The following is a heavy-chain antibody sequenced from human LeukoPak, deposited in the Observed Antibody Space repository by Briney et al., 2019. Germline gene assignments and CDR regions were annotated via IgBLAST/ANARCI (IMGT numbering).Heavy chain of an antibody. CDR3: TRAVGAPSYPLDY. Sequence: GGSLRLSCAASGFTFSGSAMHWVRQASGKGLEWVGRIRSKANSYATAYAASVKGRFTISRDDSKYTAYLQMNSLKTEDTAVYYCTRAVGAPSYPLDYWGQGTLVTVSS. V-gene: IGHV3-73*01. CDR2: IRSKANSYAT. J-gene: IGHJ4*02. D-gene: IGHD1-26*01. CDR1: GFTFSGSA.